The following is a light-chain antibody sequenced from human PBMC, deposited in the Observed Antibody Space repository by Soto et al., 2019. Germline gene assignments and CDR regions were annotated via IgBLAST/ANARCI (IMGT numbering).Light chain of an antibody. Sequence: QSVLTQPPSGSAAPGQKVTISCSGSSSNIGNNYVSWYQQRPGTAPKLLIYENNKRPSGIPDRFSGSKSGTSATLGITGLQTGDEADYYCGTWDSSLSAVVFGGGTKLTVL. CDR3: GTWDSSLSAVV. J-gene: IGLJ2*01. CDR1: SSNIGNNY. V-gene: IGLV1-51*02. CDR2: ENN.